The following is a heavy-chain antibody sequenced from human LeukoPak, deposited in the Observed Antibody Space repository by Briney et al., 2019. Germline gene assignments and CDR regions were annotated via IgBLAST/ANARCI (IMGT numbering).Heavy chain of an antibody. Sequence: GGSLRLSCAASGFSFSSYGTHWVRQAPDKGLEWVAVISSDGSIDYYADSVRGRFTVSRDNSKNTLYLQVNSLRVEDTAVYYCAKVRAPLWGKDYWGQGTLVTVSS. J-gene: IGHJ4*02. CDR2: ISSDGSID. CDR1: GFSFSSYG. CDR3: AKVRAPLWGKDY. V-gene: IGHV3-30*18. D-gene: IGHD3-16*01.